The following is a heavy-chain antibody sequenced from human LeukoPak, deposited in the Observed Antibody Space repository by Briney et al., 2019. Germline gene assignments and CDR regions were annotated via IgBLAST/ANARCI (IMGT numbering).Heavy chain of an antibody. J-gene: IGHJ4*02. CDR2: INPNSGGT. CDR3: ARDYGGNSEFDY. CDR1: GYTFTGYY. Sequence: GASVKVSCKASGYTFTGYYMHWVRQAPGQGLEWMGWINPNSGGTNYAQKFQGRVTMTRDTSISTAYMELSSLRSEDTAVYYCARDYGGNSEFDYWGQGTLVTVSS. V-gene: IGHV1-2*02. D-gene: IGHD4-23*01.